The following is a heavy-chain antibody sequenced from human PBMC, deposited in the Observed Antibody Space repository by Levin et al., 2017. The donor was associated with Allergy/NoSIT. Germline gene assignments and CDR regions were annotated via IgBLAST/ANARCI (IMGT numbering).Heavy chain of an antibody. CDR2: ISYDGSNK. J-gene: IGHJ3*02. CDR1: GFTFSSYA. Sequence: GESLKISCAASGFTFSSYAMHWVRQAPGKGLEWVAVISYDGSNKYYADSVKGRFTISRDNSKNTLYLQMNSLRAEDTAVYYCSRTIGAGAFDIWGQGTMVTVSS. CDR3: SRTIGAGAFDI. D-gene: IGHD2-2*01. V-gene: IGHV3-30-3*01.